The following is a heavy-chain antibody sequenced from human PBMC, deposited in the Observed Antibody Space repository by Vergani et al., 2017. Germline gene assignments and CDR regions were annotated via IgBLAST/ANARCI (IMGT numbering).Heavy chain of an antibody. D-gene: IGHD4-23*01. Sequence: QVQLVQSGAEVKKPGASVKVSCKASGYTFTSYYMHWVRQAPGQGLEWMGIINPSGGSTSYAQKFQGRVTMTRDTSTSTVYMELISLRSEDTAVYYCASDYGGNPKLGAFDIWGQGTMVTVSS. V-gene: IGHV1-46*03. CDR2: INPSGGST. CDR1: GYTFTSYY. J-gene: IGHJ3*02. CDR3: ASDYGGNPKLGAFDI.